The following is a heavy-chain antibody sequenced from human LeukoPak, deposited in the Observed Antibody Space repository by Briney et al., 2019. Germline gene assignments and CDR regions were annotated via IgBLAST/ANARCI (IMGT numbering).Heavy chain of an antibody. J-gene: IGHJ4*02. CDR1: GFTFSSDA. D-gene: IGHD3-10*01. CDR3: ARAYYGSGSYYVDY. CDR2: ISSSSSYI. Sequence: GGSLRLSCAASGFTFSSDAMSWVRQAPGKGLEWVSSISSSSSYIYYADSVKGRFTISRDNAKNSLYLQMNSLRAEDTAVYYCARAYYGSGSYYVDYWGQGTLVTVSS. V-gene: IGHV3-21*01.